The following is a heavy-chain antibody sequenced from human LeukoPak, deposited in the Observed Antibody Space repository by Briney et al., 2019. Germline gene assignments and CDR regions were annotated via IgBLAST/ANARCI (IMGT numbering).Heavy chain of an antibody. CDR2: KKEDGREK. D-gene: IGHD5-18*01. CDR1: GFTLRSCW. J-gene: IGHJ5*02. Sequence: GGSLTLPCAASGFTLRSCWMSWVRHAPGEGLEGVANKKEDGREKYYVVSLRDRFTISRDNAKISLYLQKNRLSADDTTVYYCARDPVRDTAMDNWFDTWGQGTVVAVSS. CDR3: ARDPVRDTAMDNWFDT. V-gene: IGHV3-7*04.